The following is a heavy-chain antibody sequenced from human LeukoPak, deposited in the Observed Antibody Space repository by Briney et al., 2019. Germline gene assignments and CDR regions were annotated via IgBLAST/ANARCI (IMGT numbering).Heavy chain of an antibody. CDR1: GFIFDDSL. J-gene: IGHJ4*02. CDR2: ISRDGSTP. V-gene: IGHV3-43*01. D-gene: IGHD3-16*01. CDR3: TRDIRGNYFDS. Sequence: PGGSLRLSCVASGFIFDDSLMHWVRQAPGKGLEWISLISRDGSTPYYADSVKGRFTISRDNSKNSLFLQMNSLTPEDTAVYYCTRDIRGNYFDSWGQGTLVTVSS.